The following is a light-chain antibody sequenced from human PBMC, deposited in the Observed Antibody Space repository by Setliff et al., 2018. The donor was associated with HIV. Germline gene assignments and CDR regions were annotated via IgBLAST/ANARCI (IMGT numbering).Light chain of an antibody. CDR1: SSNIGNNY. CDR3: AAWDDSLSGSI. CDR2: GNN. J-gene: IGLJ2*01. V-gene: IGLV1-47*01. Sequence: QSVLTQPPSASGTPGQRVTISCSGSSSNIGNNYVYWYHQLPGTAPKLLVYGNNQRPSGVPDRFSGFKSGTSASLAISGLRSEDEADYYCAAWDDSLSGSIFGGGTK.